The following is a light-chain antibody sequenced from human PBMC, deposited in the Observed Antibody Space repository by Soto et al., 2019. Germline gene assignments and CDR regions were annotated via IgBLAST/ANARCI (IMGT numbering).Light chain of an antibody. V-gene: IGLV2-14*01. J-gene: IGLJ1*01. Sequence: SVLTQPASVSGSPGQSITISCTGTSSDVVGYNYVSWYQQHPGKAPKFMIYDVSDRPSGVSTRFSGSKSGNTASLTISGLQAEDEADYYCNSYTTSNTRQIVFGTGTKVTVL. CDR3: NSYTTSNTRQIV. CDR1: SSDVVGYNY. CDR2: DVS.